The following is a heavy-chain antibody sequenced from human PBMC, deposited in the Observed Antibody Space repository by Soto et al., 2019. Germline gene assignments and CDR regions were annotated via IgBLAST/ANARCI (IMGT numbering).Heavy chain of an antibody. CDR2: INHSGST. CDR3: ARAARARITGTTHWFDP. J-gene: IGHJ5*02. Sequence: SETLSLTCAVYGGSFSGYYWSWIRQPPGKGLEWIGEINHSGSTNYNPALKSRVTISVDTSKNQFSLKLGSVTAADTAVYYCARAARARITGTTHWFDPWGQGTLVTVSS. CDR1: GGSFSGYY. D-gene: IGHD1-7*01. V-gene: IGHV4-34*01.